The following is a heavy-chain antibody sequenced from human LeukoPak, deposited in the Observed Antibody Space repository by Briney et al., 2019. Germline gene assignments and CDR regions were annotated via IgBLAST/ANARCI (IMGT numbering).Heavy chain of an antibody. Sequence: GGSLRLSCAASGFTFSSYGMHWVRQAPGKGLEWVAFIRYDGSNKYYADSVKGRFTISRDNSKNTLYLQMNSLRAEDTAVYYCAKDEGAGYSYGYFDYWGQGTLVTVSS. V-gene: IGHV3-30*02. CDR3: AKDEGAGYSYGYFDY. CDR2: IRYDGSNK. CDR1: GFTFSSYG. D-gene: IGHD5-18*01. J-gene: IGHJ4*02.